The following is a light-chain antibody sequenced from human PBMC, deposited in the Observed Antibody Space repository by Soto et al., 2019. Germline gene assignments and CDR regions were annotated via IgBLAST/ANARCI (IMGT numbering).Light chain of an antibody. CDR2: SNN. CDR1: SSNIGSNT. CDR3: SLYTSENTYV. J-gene: IGLJ1*01. V-gene: IGLV1-44*01. Sequence: QSVLTQPPSASGTPGQRVTISCSGSSSNIGSNTVNWYQQLPGAATKLLIYSNNQRPSGVPDRFSGSKSGTSASLAISGLQSEDEADYYCSLYTSENTYVFGTGTKVTVL.